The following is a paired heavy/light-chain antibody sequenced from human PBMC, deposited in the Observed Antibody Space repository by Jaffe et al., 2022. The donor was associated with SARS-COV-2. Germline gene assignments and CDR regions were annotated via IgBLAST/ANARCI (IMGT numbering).Heavy chain of an antibody. CDR1: GFTFSDYY. V-gene: IGHV3-11*01. Sequence: QVQLVESGGGLVKPGGSLRLSCAASGFTFSDYYMSWIRQAPGKGLEWVSYISSSGSTIYYADSVKGRFTISRDNAKNSLYLQMNSLRAEDTAVYYCARVDDTDLYAFDIWGQGTMVTVSS. CDR2: ISSSGSTI. J-gene: IGHJ3*02. CDR3: ARVDDTDLYAFDI.
Light chain of an antibody. Sequence: SYELTQPPSVSVSPGQTASITCSGDKLGDKYACWYQQKPGQSPVLVIYQDSKRPSGIPERFSGSNSGNTATLTISGTQAMDEADYYCQAWDSSTAMVFGGGTKLTVL. J-gene: IGLJ2*01. CDR2: QDS. CDR3: QAWDSSTAMV. V-gene: IGLV3-1*01. CDR1: KLGDKY.